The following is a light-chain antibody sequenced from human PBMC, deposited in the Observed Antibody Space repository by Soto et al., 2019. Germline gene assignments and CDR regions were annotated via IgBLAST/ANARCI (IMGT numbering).Light chain of an antibody. CDR3: QQRNYWPT. V-gene: IGKV3-11*01. CDR2: DAS. J-gene: IGKJ5*01. Sequence: EVVLTQSPATLSLSPGERATLSCRASQSVGSYLAWYQQKPGQAPRLLIYDASDRATGIPARFSGSGSGTDFTLTISSLEPEDSAIYYCQQRNYWPTFGQGTRLEIK. CDR1: QSVGSY.